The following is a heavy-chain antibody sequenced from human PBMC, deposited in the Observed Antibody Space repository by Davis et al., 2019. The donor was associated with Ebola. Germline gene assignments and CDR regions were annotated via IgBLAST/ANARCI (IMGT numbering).Heavy chain of an antibody. CDR3: ARRAGSSGREDY. J-gene: IGHJ4*02. D-gene: IGHD6-6*01. Sequence: SVKVSCKASGGTFSSYAISWVRQAPGQGLEWMGGIIPILGIANYAQKFQGRVTITADESTSTAYMELSSLRSEDTAVYYCARRAGSSGREDYWGQGTLVTVSS. V-gene: IGHV1-69*10. CDR1: GGTFSSYA. CDR2: IIPILGIA.